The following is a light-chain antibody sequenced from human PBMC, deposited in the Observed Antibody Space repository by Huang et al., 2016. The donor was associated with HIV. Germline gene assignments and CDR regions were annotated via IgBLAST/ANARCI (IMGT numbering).Light chain of an antibody. CDR2: GAA. J-gene: IGKJ5*01. CDR1: HSVSSN. Sequence: ERVMTQSPATLSVAPGERVTLSCRASHSVSSNLAWYQQKPSQAPRLLIQGAATRATGIPARFSGSGSVTEFTLAISSLQSEDSGVYFCQQYDNWPLTFGQGTRLEIK. CDR3: QQYDNWPLT. V-gene: IGKV3-15*01.